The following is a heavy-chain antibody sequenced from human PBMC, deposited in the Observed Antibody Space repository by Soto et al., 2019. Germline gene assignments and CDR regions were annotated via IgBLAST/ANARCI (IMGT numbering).Heavy chain of an antibody. J-gene: IGHJ5*02. CDR2: IYHSGST. CDR3: ARGAFTMVRGVIINDNWFDP. V-gene: IGHV4-30-2*01. Sequence: QLQLQESGSGLVKPSQTLSLTCAVSGGSISSGGYSWSWIRQPPGKGLEWIGYIYHSGSTYYNPSLKSRVTISVDRSKNQFSLKLSSVTAADTAVYYCARGAFTMVRGVIINDNWFDPWGQGTLVTVSS. CDR1: GGSISSGGYS. D-gene: IGHD3-10*01.